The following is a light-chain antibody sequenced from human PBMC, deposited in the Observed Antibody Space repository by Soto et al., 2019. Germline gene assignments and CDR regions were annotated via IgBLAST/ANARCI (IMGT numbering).Light chain of an antibody. J-gene: IGKJ2*01. CDR3: QQYYSPPPT. Sequence: DIVMTQSPDSLAVSLGERATINCKSSQSVLYSSNNENYLAWYQQKPGQPPKLLIYWASTRESGVPDRFSGSGSGTDFTLTISSLQAEDVAVYYCQQYYSPPPTFGQGTKLEIK. CDR2: WAS. CDR1: QSVLYSSNNENY. V-gene: IGKV4-1*01.